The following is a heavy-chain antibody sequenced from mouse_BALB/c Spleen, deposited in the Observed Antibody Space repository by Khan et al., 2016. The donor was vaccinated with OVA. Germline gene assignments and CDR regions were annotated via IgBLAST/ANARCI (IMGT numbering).Heavy chain of an antibody. Sequence: EVELVESGPGLVKPSQSLSLTCTVTGYSITSDYAWNWIRQFPGNKLEWMGYISYSGSTSYNPSLKSRISITRDTSKNQFFLQLNSVTTEDTATYYYARSIMANWGQGTTLTVSS. CDR2: ISYSGST. V-gene: IGHV3-2*02. CDR3: ARSIMAN. CDR1: GYSITSDYA. J-gene: IGHJ2*01.